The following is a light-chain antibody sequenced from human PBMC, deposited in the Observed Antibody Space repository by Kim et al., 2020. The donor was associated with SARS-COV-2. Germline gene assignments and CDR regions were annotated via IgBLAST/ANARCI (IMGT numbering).Light chain of an antibody. CDR1: KLGDKY. V-gene: IGLV3-1*01. CDR3: QAWDSSTAV. CDR2: QDS. Sequence: VSPGQTASITCSGDKLGDKYACWYQQKSGQSPVLVIYQDSKRSSGIPERFSGSNSGNTATLTISGTQAMDEADYYCQAWDSSTAVFGGGTKLTVL. J-gene: IGLJ2*01.